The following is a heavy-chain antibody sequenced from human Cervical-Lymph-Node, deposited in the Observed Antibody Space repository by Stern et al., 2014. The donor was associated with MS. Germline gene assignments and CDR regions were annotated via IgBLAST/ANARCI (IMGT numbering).Heavy chain of an antibody. J-gene: IGHJ4*02. CDR1: GGSITTYY. CDR3: ARNAVFDY. V-gene: IGHV4-59*01. Sequence: VQLLESGPGLVKPSETLSLTCTVSGGSITTYYWSWIRQPPGKGLEWIGYFDNTGSTTYNPSLKSRVTISADTSKNQLSLKLTSVTTADTAVYYCARNAVFDYWGQGSLVTVS. D-gene: IGHD2-2*01. CDR2: FDNTGST.